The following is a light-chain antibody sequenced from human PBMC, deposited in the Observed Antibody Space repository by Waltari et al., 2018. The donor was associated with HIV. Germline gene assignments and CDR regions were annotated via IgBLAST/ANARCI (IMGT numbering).Light chain of an antibody. J-gene: IGLJ2*01. CDR2: DVN. CDR1: SSVIGSYYL. Sequence: QSALPQPASVSESPGPSITISCSGTSSVIGSYYLFSWYQQHPGKDPKLIIYDVNKPPSGVSNRFSGSESGNTASLTNSGRQAEDEADYYCSSYAAARGGVFGGGTKLTV. V-gene: IGLV2-23*02. CDR3: SSYAAARGGV.